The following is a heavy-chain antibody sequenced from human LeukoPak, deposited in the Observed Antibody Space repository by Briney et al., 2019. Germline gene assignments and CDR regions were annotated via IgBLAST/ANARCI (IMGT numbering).Heavy chain of an antibody. J-gene: IGHJ6*03. CDR1: GGTFISYA. D-gene: IGHD4-17*01. CDR3: ARSYYGDYYMDV. CDR2: IIPIFGTA. V-gene: IGHV1-69*05. Sequence: SVKVSCKASGGTFISYAISWVRQAPGQGLEWMGRIIPIFGTANYAQKFQGRVTITTDDSTSTAYMELSSLRSEDTAVYYCARSYYGDYYMDVWGKGTTVTVSS.